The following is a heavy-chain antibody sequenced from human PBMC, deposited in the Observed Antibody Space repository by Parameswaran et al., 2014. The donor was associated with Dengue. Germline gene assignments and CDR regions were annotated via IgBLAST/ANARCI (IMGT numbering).Heavy chain of an antibody. Sequence: AISSARWIRQPPGKGLEWIGYIYYSGSTNYNPSLKSRVTISVDTSKNQFSLKLSSVTAADTAVYYCARVEITPGLSFDYWGQGTLVTVSS. CDR1: AISSA. CDR2: IYYSGST. D-gene: IGHD1-14*01. V-gene: IGHV4-59*01. CDR3: ARVEITPGLSFDY. J-gene: IGHJ4*02.